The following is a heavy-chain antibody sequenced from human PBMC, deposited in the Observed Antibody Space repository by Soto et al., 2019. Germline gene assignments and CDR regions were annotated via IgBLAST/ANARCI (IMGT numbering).Heavy chain of an antibody. CDR3: ERGPLVVLNYFES. Sequence: QVQLVQSGTEVRKPGSSVKVSCKASGGTFRNYPINWVRQAPGQGLEWMGSIFPLTDIPDYAQNFQARITMSAHKSTSTDYMELSSLTSDDSAMYFCERGPLVVLNYFESWGQGTLVTVSS. J-gene: IGHJ4*02. CDR1: GGTFRNYP. CDR2: IFPLTDIP. V-gene: IGHV1-69*02.